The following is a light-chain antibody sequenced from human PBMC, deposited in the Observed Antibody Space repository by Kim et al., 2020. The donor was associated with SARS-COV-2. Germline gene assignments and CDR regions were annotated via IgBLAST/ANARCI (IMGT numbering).Light chain of an antibody. CDR1: SGHGSYA. J-gene: IGLJ3*02. V-gene: IGLV4-69*01. Sequence: ASVKLTCTLSSGHGSYAIAWHKQQPEKGPRYLMKLNSDGSHSKGDGIPDRFSGSSSGAERYLTISSLQSEDEADYYCQTWGTGIWVFGGGTQLTVL. CDR2: LNSDGSH. CDR3: QTWGTGIWV.